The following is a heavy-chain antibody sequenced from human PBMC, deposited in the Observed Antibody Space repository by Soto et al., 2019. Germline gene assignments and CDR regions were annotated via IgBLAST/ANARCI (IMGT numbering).Heavy chain of an antibody. CDR1: GFAFINYE. CDR2: ISLSGSTI. CDR3: ARESFSASPNFFDY. Sequence: GGSLSLSCAASGFAFINYEMNWVRQAPGKGLEWVSYISLSGSTIYYADSVKGRFTISRDDAKNSLYLQMDSLRADDTAVYYCARESFSASPNFFDYWGQGTLVTVSS. V-gene: IGHV3-48*03. J-gene: IGHJ4*02. D-gene: IGHD3-3*02.